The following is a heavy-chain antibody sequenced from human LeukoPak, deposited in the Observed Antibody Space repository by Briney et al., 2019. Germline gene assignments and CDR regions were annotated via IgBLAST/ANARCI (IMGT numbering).Heavy chain of an antibody. CDR2: TYTSGDT. J-gene: IGHJ4*02. Sequence: PSETLCLTCTVSRASISDNYWSWSRQPAGKALEWIGRTYTSGDTNYNPSLKSRASVSVDTSKNQFYLSLRYVTAADTAVYYCTIGGASGSLAHWGPGTLVTVSS. V-gene: IGHV4-4*07. CDR1: RASISDNY. CDR3: TIGGASGSLAH. D-gene: IGHD3-3*01.